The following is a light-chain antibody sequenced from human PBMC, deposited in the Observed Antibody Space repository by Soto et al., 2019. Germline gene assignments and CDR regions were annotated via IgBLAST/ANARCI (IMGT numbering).Light chain of an antibody. V-gene: IGKV1-39*01. J-gene: IGKJ4*01. CDR1: QSISSY. Sequence: DIQMTQSPSSLSASVGARVTITCRASQSISSYLDWYQQKPGKAPKLLIYAASSLQSGAPSRFSGSGSGTDFTLTISSLQPEDFATDYCQQSYSTPLTFGGGTKVDIK. CDR2: AAS. CDR3: QQSYSTPLT.